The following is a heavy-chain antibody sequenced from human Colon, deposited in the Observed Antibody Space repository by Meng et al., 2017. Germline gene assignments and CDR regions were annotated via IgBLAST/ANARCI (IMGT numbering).Heavy chain of an antibody. CDR2: IHRDGKTS. CDR1: GFTFSDYY. Sequence: GGSLRLSCAASGFTFSDYYMSWVRQAPGKGLEWLSYIHRDGKTSFYADSVKGRFTISRDNAKNSLYLQMNGLRVEDTAMYYCARPQYNYGKDPFEHWGQGTLVTVSS. D-gene: IGHD5-24*01. J-gene: IGHJ4*02. V-gene: IGHV3-11*01. CDR3: ARPQYNYGKDPFEH.